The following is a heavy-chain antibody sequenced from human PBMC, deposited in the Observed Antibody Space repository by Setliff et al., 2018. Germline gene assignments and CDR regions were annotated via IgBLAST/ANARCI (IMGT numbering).Heavy chain of an antibody. CDR2: TIPSFGTT. CDR1: GGTFSSYG. V-gene: IGHV1-69*05. D-gene: IGHD2-15*01. J-gene: IGHJ6*03. CDR3: AREKVVVVSANNYYYYMDV. Sequence: ASVKVSCRASGGTFSSYGISWVRQAPGQGLEWMGGTIPSFGTTNYAQKLQGRVTITTDESTSTAYMELSSLRSEDTAVYYCAREKVVVVSANNYYYYMDVWGKGTTVTVSS.